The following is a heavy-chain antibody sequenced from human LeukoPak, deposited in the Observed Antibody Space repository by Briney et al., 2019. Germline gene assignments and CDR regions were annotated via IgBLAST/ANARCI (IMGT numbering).Heavy chain of an antibody. Sequence: PPETLSLTCTVSGGSIRSYYWSWIRQPPGKGLEWLGYIYYSGSTNYNPSLKRRITISVETSKNQFSLRLSSVSAAETAAYYCARATFVDYDSSGYGSWGQGTLVTVSS. CDR3: ARATFVDYDSSGYGS. CDR2: IYYSGST. CDR1: GGSIRSYY. D-gene: IGHD3-22*01. V-gene: IGHV4-59*01. J-gene: IGHJ4*02.